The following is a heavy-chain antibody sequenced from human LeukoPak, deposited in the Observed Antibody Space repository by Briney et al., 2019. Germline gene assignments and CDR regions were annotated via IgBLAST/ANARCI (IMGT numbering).Heavy chain of an antibody. CDR1: GFTFNTYD. CDR3: TRKRGGAFDI. V-gene: IGHV3-13*04. CDR2: IRTAGDT. Sequence: PGGSLRLSCAASGFTFNTYDIHWVRQATGKGLEWVSAIRTAGDTYYSGAVKGRFTISREDAKTSLSLQMNSLRVGDTAVYYCTRKRGGAFDIWGQGTMVTVSS. J-gene: IGHJ3*02.